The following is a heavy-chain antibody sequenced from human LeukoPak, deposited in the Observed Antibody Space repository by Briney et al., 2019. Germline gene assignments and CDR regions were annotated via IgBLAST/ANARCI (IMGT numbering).Heavy chain of an antibody. CDR1: GGSFSGYY. J-gene: IGHJ4*02. Sequence: SETLSLTCAVYGGSFSGYYWSWIRQPPGKGLEWIGEINHSGSTNYNPSLKSRVTISVDTSKNQFSLKLSSVTAADTAVYYCAGGTVLRYFDWLPRFDYWGQGTLVTVSS. CDR2: INHSGST. D-gene: IGHD3-9*01. CDR3: AGGTVLRYFDWLPRFDY. V-gene: IGHV4-34*01.